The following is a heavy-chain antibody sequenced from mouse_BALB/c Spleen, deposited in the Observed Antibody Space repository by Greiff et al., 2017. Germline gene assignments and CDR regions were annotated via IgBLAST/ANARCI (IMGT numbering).Heavy chain of an antibody. CDR1: GFTFSDYY. J-gene: IGHJ1*01. CDR3: ARVRRNWYFDV. CDR2: ISDGGSYT. Sequence: EVKLMESGGGLVKPGGSLKLSCAASGFTFSDYYMYWVRQTPEKRLEWVATISDGGSYTYYPDSVKGRFTISRDNAKNNLYLQMSSLKSEDTAMYYCARVRRNWYFDVWGAGTTVTVSS. V-gene: IGHV5-4*02. D-gene: IGHD2-14*01.